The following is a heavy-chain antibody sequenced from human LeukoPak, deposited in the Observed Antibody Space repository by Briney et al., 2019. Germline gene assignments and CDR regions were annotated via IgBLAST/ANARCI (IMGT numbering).Heavy chain of an antibody. CDR1: GFIFSNNA. D-gene: IGHD6-13*01. V-gene: IGHV3-23*01. CDR3: ARSTAASASDY. J-gene: IGHJ4*02. Sequence: GGSLRLSCAAAGFIFSNNAMTWVRQAPGKGLEWVLSITASGDRTFNADSVKGRFTISRDNSKNTLYLLMNSLRAEDTALYYCARSTAASASDYWGQGTLVTVSS. CDR2: ITASGDRT.